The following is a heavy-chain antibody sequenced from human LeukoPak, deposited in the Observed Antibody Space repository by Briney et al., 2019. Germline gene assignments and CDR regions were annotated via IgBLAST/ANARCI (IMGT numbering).Heavy chain of an antibody. D-gene: IGHD4-23*01. CDR3: ARVRVTPYISIDS. CDR2: IYHSGST. CDR1: GGSISSGTW. V-gene: IGHV4-4*02. Sequence: SETLSLTCAVSGGSISSGTWWSWVRQPPGKGLGWIGEIYHSGSTNNNPSLKSRVTISVDKSKNQFSLKLNSVTAADTAVYYCARVRVTPYISIDSWGQGTLVTVSS. J-gene: IGHJ4*02.